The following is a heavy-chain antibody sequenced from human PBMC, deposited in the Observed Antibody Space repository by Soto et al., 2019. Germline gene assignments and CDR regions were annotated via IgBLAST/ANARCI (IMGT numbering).Heavy chain of an antibody. D-gene: IGHD3-22*01. Sequence: QVHLVQSGAEVKKPGSSVRVSCKASGGTYRNYAVNWVRQAPGQGLEWMGGIIPISGTTNYAQRFQGRVTITADESTSTAYMELRRLRSEDTAVYFCARDEGDYSSGYYDVNYWGQGTLVTVSS. J-gene: IGHJ4*02. CDR3: ARDEGDYSSGYYDVNY. V-gene: IGHV1-69*01. CDR2: IIPISGTT. CDR1: GGTYRNYA.